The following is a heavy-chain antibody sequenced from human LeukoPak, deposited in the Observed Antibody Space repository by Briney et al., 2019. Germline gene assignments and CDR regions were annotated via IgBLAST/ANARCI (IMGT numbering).Heavy chain of an antibody. Sequence: GASVKVSCRASGYAFNTFALHWVRQAPGRGLEWMGWINTKTGNPSYARGFTGRFVATLDTSVTTTYLQINSLKPEDTGFYFCARGADYGDYTQFYWGQGSLVSVSS. V-gene: IGHV7-4-1*02. D-gene: IGHD4-17*01. CDR3: ARGADYGDYTQFY. J-gene: IGHJ4*02. CDR2: INTKTGNP. CDR1: GYAFNTFA.